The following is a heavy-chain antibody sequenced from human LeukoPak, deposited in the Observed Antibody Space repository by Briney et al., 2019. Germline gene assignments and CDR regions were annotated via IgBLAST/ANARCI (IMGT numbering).Heavy chain of an antibody. J-gene: IGHJ4*02. CDR3: ARAYYGDSGYNFDY. D-gene: IGHD4-17*01. Sequence: SQTLSLTCTVSGASISSGGYYWSWIRQHPGKGLEWIGYIYYSGSTYHNPSLKSRVTISVDTSKNQFSLKLSSVTAADTAVYYCARAYYGDSGYNFDYWGQGTLVTVSS. CDR2: IYYSGST. CDR1: GASISSGGYY. V-gene: IGHV4-31*03.